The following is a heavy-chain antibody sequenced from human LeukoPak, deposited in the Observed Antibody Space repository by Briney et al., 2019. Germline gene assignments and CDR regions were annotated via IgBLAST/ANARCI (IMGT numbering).Heavy chain of an antibody. CDR2: INYSGST. Sequence: SETLSLTCAVSGCTISSNSYYWVWMRQPPGKGLEWIGTINYSGSTYHNPSLKSRVTLSVDTSRNQFSLWLSSVDAADTAVYLCAKAGVRFFDSSGLYAFDFWGQGTTVTVSS. V-gene: IGHV4-39*01. CDR3: AKAGVRFFDSSGLYAFDF. J-gene: IGHJ3*01. CDR1: GCTISSNSYY. D-gene: IGHD3-22*01.